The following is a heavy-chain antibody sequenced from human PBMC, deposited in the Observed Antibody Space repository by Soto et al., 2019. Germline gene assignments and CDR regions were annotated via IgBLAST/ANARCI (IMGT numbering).Heavy chain of an antibody. CDR2: INSDGSST. Sequence: GGSLRLSCAASGFTFSSYWMHWVRQAPGKGLVWVSRINSDGSSTSYADSVKGRFTISRDNAKNTLYLQMNSLRAEDTAVYYCFSSGSPDAFDIWGQGTMVTVSS. CDR3: FSSGSPDAFDI. CDR1: GFTFSSYW. D-gene: IGHD3-22*01. V-gene: IGHV3-74*01. J-gene: IGHJ3*02.